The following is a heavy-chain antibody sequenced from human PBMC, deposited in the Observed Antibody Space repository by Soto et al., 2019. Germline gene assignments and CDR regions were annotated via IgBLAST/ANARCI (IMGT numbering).Heavy chain of an antibody. J-gene: IGHJ4*02. CDR3: ARVGTSRDVTYPLEY. V-gene: IGHV1-18*01. CDR1: GYTFSTYG. CDR2: ISAYNHYT. Sequence: GPEVRKPGASVNVSCKASGYTFSTYGISWVRQAPGQGLEWIGWISAYNHYTNYAQKFQGRVTMTADPSTNTSYIYLRSLRSGDTAMYFCARVGTSRDVTYPLEYLGQGTLVTVSS. D-gene: IGHD3-3*01.